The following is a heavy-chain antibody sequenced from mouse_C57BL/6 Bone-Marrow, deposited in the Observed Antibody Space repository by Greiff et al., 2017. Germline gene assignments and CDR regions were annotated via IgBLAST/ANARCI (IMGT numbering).Heavy chain of an antibody. Sequence: QVQLQQSGAELARPGASVKLSCKASGYTFTSYGISWVKQRTGQGLEWIGEIYPRSGNTYYNEKFKGKATLTADKSSSTAYMELRSLTSEDSAVYFGARGGNYYGSLWYFDVWGTGTTVTVSS. CDR3: ARGGNYYGSLWYFDV. CDR2: IYPRSGNT. CDR1: GYTFTSYG. D-gene: IGHD1-1*01. V-gene: IGHV1-81*01. J-gene: IGHJ1*03.